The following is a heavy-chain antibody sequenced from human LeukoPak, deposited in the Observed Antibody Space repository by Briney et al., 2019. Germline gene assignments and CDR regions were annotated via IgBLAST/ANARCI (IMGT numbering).Heavy chain of an antibody. J-gene: IGHJ5*02. CDR3: ARAHGGWYGYNWFDP. CDR2: IYYSGST. V-gene: IGHV4-59*01. Sequence: SETLSLTCTVSGGSISSYYWSWIRQPPGKGLEWIGYIYYSGSTNYNPSLKSRVTISADTSKNQFSLKLSSVTAADTAVYYCARAHGGWYGYNWFDPWGQGTLVTVSS. CDR1: GGSISSYY. D-gene: IGHD6-19*01.